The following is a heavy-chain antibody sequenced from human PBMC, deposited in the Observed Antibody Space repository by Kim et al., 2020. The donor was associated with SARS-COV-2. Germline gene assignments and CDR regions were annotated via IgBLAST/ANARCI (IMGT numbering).Heavy chain of an antibody. CDR3: AGGEPEPGIAAAGSLLGGDY. D-gene: IGHD6-13*01. CDR1: GGSISSSSYY. V-gene: IGHV4-39*01. CDR2: IYYSGST. Sequence: SETLSLTCTVSGGSISSSSYYWGWIRQPPGKGLEWIGSIYYSGSTYYNPSLKSRVTISVDTSKNQFSLKLSSVTAADTAVYYCAGGEPEPGIAAAGSLLGGDYWGQGTLVTVSS. J-gene: IGHJ4*02.